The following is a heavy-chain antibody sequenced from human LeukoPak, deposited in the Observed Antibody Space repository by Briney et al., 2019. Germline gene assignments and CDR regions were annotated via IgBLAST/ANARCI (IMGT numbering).Heavy chain of an antibody. J-gene: IGHJ4*02. CDR1: GFTFNNYA. V-gene: IGHV3-23*01. Sequence: QAGGSPRLSCAASGFTFNNYAMSWVRQAPGKGLDWVSTISNSGDTTYFADSVKGRFAISRDNSKSTLYLQMSSLRAEDTAVYYCAKDRLAAAGTNDYWGQGTLVTVSS. CDR3: AKDRLAAAGTNDY. D-gene: IGHD6-13*01. CDR2: ISNSGDTT.